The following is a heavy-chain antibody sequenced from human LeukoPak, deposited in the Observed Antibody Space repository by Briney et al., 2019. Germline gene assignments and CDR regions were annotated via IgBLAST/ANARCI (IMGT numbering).Heavy chain of an antibody. CDR2: INHSGST. Sequence: SETLSLTCAVYGGSFSGYYWSWIRQPPGKGLEWIGEINHSGSTNYNPSLKSRVTISVDTSKNQFSLKLSSVTAADTAVYYCARLIVATSIYFDYWGQGTLVTVSS. CDR1: GGSFSGYY. D-gene: IGHD5-12*01. CDR3: ARLIVATSIYFDY. V-gene: IGHV4-34*01. J-gene: IGHJ4*02.